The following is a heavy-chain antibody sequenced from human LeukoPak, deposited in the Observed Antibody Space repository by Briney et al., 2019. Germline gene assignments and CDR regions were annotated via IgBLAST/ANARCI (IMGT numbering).Heavy chain of an antibody. V-gene: IGHV1-46*01. CDR1: GGTFSSYA. D-gene: IGHD4-17*01. CDR2: INPSGGST. Sequence: ASVKVSCKASGGTFSSYAISWVRQAPGQGLEWMGIINPSGGSTSYAQKFQGRVTMIRDMSTSTVYMELSSLRSEDTAVYYCARTYDYGDYYFDYWGQGTLVTVSS. J-gene: IGHJ4*02. CDR3: ARTYDYGDYYFDY.